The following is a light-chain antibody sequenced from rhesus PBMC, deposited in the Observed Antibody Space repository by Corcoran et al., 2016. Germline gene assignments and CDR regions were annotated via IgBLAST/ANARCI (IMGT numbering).Light chain of an antibody. CDR2: KAS. V-gene: IGKV1-74*01. Sequence: DIQMTQSPSSLSASVGDRVTITCRASENVNNYLNWYQQKPGKAPKPLIYKASTLQSGVPSRFSGSGSWTDYTFTIGSLQPEDVATYYCQHGYGTPYSFGQGTKVEIK. CDR3: QHGYGTPYS. J-gene: IGKJ2*01. CDR1: ENVNNY.